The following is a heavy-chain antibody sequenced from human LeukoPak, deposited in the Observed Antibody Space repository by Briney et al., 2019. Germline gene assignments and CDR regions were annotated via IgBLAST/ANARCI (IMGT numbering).Heavy chain of an antibody. CDR2: ISASGYYK. CDR1: EFTFSAHS. CDR3: ARGRDSVVVPANWFDP. D-gene: IGHD2-2*01. Sequence: PLVLRRRTCVASEFTFSAHSRSWARRAPGKKLKWVSSISASGYYKYYEDSVRGRFTVSRDNAKNSLYLQMNSLRGEDTGVYYCARGRDSVVVPANWFDPWGQGTLVTVSS. V-gene: IGHV3-21*06. J-gene: IGHJ5*02.